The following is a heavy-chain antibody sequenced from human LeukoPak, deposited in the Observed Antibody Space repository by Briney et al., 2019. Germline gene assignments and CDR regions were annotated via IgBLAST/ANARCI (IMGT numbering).Heavy chain of an antibody. V-gene: IGHV3-66*02. CDR2: IYGGGST. CDR1: GFTFSSNY. D-gene: IGHD3-16*01. Sequence: PGGSLRLSCAASGFTFSSNYMSWVRQAPGKGLEWVSLIYGGGSTYYADSVKGRFTISRDNSKNTLYLQMNSLRAEDTAVYYCASKNYVWGSYTAFDIWGQGTMVTVSS. J-gene: IGHJ3*02. CDR3: ASKNYVWGSYTAFDI.